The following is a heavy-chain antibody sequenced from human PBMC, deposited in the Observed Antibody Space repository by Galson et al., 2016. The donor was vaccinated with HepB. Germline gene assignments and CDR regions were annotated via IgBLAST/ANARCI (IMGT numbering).Heavy chain of an antibody. CDR3: ARGGENYGDYVVY. V-gene: IGHV4-31*03. J-gene: IGHJ4*02. CDR2: IYSTGYT. D-gene: IGHD4-17*01. CDR1: GVSISRGGHY. Sequence: TLSLTCTVSGVSISRGGHYWGWIRQHPGKGLEWIGYIYSTGYTHYNPSLKSRVTISEDTSKSQFSLMLRSVTAADTAVYYCARGGENYGDYVVYWGQGPLVIFSS.